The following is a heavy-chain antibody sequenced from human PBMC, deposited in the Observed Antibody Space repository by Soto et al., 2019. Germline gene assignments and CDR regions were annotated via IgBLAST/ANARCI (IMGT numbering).Heavy chain of an antibody. Sequence: GGSLRLSCVASGFTFSSYAMHWVRQAPGKGLEWVAVISYDGSNKYYADSVKGRFTISRDNSKNTLYLQMNSLRAEDTAVYYCARDPQWSGSTDGMDVWGQGTTVTVSS. CDR3: ARDPQWSGSTDGMDV. D-gene: IGHD3-3*01. CDR1: GFTFSSYA. V-gene: IGHV3-30-3*01. J-gene: IGHJ6*02. CDR2: ISYDGSNK.